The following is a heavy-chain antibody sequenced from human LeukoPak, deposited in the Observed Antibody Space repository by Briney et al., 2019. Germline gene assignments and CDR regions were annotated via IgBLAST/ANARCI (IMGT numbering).Heavy chain of an antibody. CDR3: AKGGIVVVPAAMAFDI. D-gene: IGHD2-2*01. J-gene: IGHJ3*02. Sequence: GGSLRLSCAASGFTFTTYTISWVRQAPGKGLEWVSSIYGDASKTFYADSVRGRFTISRDNAKNSLYLQMNSLRAEDTALYYCAKGGIVVVPAAMAFDIWGQGTMVTVSS. CDR1: GFTFTTYT. CDR2: IYGDASKT. V-gene: IGHV3-23*01.